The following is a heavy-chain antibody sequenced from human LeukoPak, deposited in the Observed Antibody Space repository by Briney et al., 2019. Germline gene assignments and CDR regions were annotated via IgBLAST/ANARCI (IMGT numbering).Heavy chain of an antibody. V-gene: IGHV1-18*01. D-gene: IGHD1-26*01. CDR1: GYTFTSYG. J-gene: IGHJ5*02. CDR3: ARDNSVGDYAWWFDP. CDR2: ISAYNGNT. Sequence: PGASVRVSCKASGYTFTSYGISWVRQAPGQGLEWMGWISAYNGNTNYAQKLQGRVTMTTDTSTSTAYMELRSLRSDDTAVYYCARDNSVGDYAWWFDPWGQGTLVTVSS.